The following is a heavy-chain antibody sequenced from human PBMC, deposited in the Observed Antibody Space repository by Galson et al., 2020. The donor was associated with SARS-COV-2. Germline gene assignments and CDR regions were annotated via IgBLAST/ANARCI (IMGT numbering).Heavy chain of an antibody. Sequence: ASVKVSCKVSGYTLTELSMHWVRQAPGKGLEWMGGFDPEDGETIYAQKFQGRLTMTEDTSTDTAYMELSRLRSEDTAVYYCATDLAYCGCDCYPRFDYWGQGTLVTVSS. CDR1: GYTLTELS. V-gene: IGHV1-24*01. CDR3: ATDLAYCGCDCYPRFDY. CDR2: FDPEDGET. D-gene: IGHD2-21*02. J-gene: IGHJ4*02.